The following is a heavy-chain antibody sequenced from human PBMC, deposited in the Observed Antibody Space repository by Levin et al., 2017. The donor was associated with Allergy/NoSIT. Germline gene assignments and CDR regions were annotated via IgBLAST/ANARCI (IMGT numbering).Heavy chain of an antibody. D-gene: IGHD2-2*01. CDR1: GGSMRHYY. CDR2: ISEIGRT. J-gene: IGHJ6*02. V-gene: IGHV4-59*01. CDR3: ARDQLAYGMDV. Sequence: SETLSLTCTVSGGSMRHYYWSWIRQSPGKGLEYIGYISEIGRTNYNPSLQSRVSISIDTSKKRFSLKLTSVTDADTALYYCARDQLAYGMDVWGPGATVIVSS.